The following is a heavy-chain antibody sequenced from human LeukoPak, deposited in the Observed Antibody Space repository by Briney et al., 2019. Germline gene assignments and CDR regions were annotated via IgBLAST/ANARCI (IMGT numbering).Heavy chain of an antibody. CDR1: GFTFSSYS. D-gene: IGHD3/OR15-3a*01. J-gene: IGHJ6*03. CDR3: ARDMDYPVEYYYYYMDV. Sequence: PGGSLRLSCAASGFTFSSYSMNWVRQAPGKGLEGVSSISSSSSYIYYADSLKGRFTISRDNAKNSLYLQMNSLRAEDTAVYYCARDMDYPVEYYYYYMDVWGKGTTVTVSS. CDR2: ISSSSSYI. V-gene: IGHV3-21*01.